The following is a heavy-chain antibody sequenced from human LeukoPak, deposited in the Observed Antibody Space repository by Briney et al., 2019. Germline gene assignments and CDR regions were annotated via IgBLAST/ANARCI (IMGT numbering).Heavy chain of an antibody. J-gene: IGHJ4*02. V-gene: IGHV1-2*02. CDR3: ARDSSGWYGRGYYFDY. Sequence: ASVKVSCTASVYTFTGYYMHWVRQAPGQGLEWMGWINPNSGGTNYAQKFQGRVTMTRDTSISTAYMELSRLRSDDTAVYYCARDSSGWYGRGYYFDYWGQGTLVTASS. CDR1: VYTFTGYY. D-gene: IGHD6-19*01. CDR2: INPNSGGT.